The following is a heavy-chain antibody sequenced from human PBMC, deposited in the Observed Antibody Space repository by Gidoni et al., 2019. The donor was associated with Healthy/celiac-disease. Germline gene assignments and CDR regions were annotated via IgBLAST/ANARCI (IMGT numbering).Heavy chain of an antibody. CDR2: ISGSGGST. CDR3: AKDPGITMVRGVIGGYFDY. V-gene: IGHV3-23*01. Sequence: EVQLLESGGGLVQPGGSLRLSCAASGFTFSSYAMRWVRQAPGKGLEWVSAISGSGGSTYYAASVKGRFTISRDNSKNTLYLQMNSLRAEDTAVYYCAKDPGITMVRGVIGGYFDYWGQGTLVTVSS. D-gene: IGHD3-10*01. CDR1: GFTFSSYA. J-gene: IGHJ4*02.